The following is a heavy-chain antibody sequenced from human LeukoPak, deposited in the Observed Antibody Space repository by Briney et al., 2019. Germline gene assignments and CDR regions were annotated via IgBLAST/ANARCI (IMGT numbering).Heavy chain of an antibody. J-gene: IGHJ4*02. V-gene: IGHV3-66*01. CDR3: ARDRVYGSGIRT. CDR1: GFNVSDDY. CDR2: IYTSGRS. Sequence: PGGSLKLSCVASGFNVSDDYMTWVRQAPGKGLEWVSVIYTSGRSDYVDSVKGRFNISRDNTKNTVYLQMNSLTVEDTAVYYCARDRVYGSGIRTWGQGTLVLVSS. D-gene: IGHD3-10*01.